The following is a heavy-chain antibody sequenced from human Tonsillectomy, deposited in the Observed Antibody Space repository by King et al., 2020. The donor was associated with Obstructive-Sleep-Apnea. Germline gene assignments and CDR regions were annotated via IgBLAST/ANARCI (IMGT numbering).Heavy chain of an antibody. J-gene: IGHJ4*02. CDR3: AKARASVNYYFDY. V-gene: IGHV3-9*01. CDR2: ISWNSGFI. D-gene: IGHD5-24*01. Sequence: VQLVESGGGLVQPGRSLRISCAASGFSFDIYAMHWVRQAPGKGLEWVSGISWNSGFIDYADSVKGRFTISRDNAKKSLYLQMNSLRPEDTAFYYCAKARASVNYYFDYWGQGALVTVSS. CDR1: GFSFDIYA.